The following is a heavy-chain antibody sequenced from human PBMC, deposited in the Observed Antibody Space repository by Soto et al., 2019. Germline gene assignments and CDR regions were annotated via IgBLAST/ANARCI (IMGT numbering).Heavy chain of an antibody. CDR3: AKGGSTSRWTYYYGMDV. D-gene: IGHD2-2*01. V-gene: IGHV3-23*01. J-gene: IGHJ6*02. CDR1: GFTFSSYA. Sequence: EVQLLESGGGLVQPGGSLRLSCAASGFTFSSYAMSWVRQAPGKALECVSAISGSGGSTYYPDSVKGRFTISRDNSKNTLYLQMNSLRAEDTAVYYCAKGGSTSRWTYYYGMDVWGQGTTVTVSS. CDR2: ISGSGGST.